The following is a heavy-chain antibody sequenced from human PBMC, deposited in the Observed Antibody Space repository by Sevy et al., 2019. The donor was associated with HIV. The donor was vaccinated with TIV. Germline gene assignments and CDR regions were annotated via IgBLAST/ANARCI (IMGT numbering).Heavy chain of an antibody. CDR3: ARRRVEDYYGSGTTPLVYGAFDI. CDR2: IYYSGST. Sequence: SETLSLTCSVSGGSISGSDYYWGWVRQPPGKGLEWIGSIYYSGSTYYNPSLKSRVTISVDTSKNHFSLKLSSVTAADTAVYYCARRRVEDYYGSGTTPLVYGAFDIWGQGTMVTVSS. CDR1: GGSISGSDYY. V-gene: IGHV4-39*02. D-gene: IGHD3-10*01. J-gene: IGHJ3*02.